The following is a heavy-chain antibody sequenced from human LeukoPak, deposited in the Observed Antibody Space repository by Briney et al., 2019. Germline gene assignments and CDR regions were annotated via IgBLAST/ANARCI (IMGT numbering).Heavy chain of an antibody. Sequence: ASVKVSCKASGYTFTGDYMHWVRQAPGRGLQWMGWINPNSGGTNYAQKFQGRVTMTRDTSISTAYMELSRLRSDDTAVYYCAREWQQLVLGIAVAGPFHYWGQGTLVTVSS. CDR1: GYTFTGDY. J-gene: IGHJ4*02. D-gene: IGHD6-19*01. CDR2: INPNSGGT. V-gene: IGHV1-2*02. CDR3: AREWQQLVLGIAVAGPFHY.